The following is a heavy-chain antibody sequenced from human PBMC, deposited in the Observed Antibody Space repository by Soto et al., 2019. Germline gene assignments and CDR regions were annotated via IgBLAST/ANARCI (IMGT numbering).Heavy chain of an antibody. CDR3: AHPRGYGVFDAVDI. V-gene: IGHV3-23*01. J-gene: IGHJ3*02. Sequence: PGGSLSLSCAASGFTFSSYAMSWVRQGPGKGLEWVSAISSSGDSAYYAESVRGRFTISRDNSINTLYLQMRSLRPEDTAVYYCAHPRGYGVFDAVDIWGQGTMVT. D-gene: IGHD4-17*01. CDR1: GFTFSSYA. CDR2: ISSSGDSA.